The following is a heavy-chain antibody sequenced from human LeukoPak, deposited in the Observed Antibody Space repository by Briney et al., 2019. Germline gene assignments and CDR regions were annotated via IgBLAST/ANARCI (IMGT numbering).Heavy chain of an antibody. CDR1: GGSFSGYY. CDR3: ARGLEAVAGIDFDY. Sequence: PSETLSLTCAVYGGSFSGYYWSWIRQPPGKGLEWIGEINHSGSTNYNPSLKSRVTISVDTSKNQFSLKLSSVTAADTAVYYCARGLEAVAGIDFDYWGQGTLVTVSS. J-gene: IGHJ4*02. D-gene: IGHD6-19*01. V-gene: IGHV4-34*01. CDR2: INHSGST.